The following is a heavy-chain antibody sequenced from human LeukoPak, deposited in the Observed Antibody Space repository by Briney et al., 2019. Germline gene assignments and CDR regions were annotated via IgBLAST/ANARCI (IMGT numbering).Heavy chain of an antibody. J-gene: IGHJ4*02. CDR1: GYSISRGYY. CDR2: ISHSGST. Sequence: PSETLSLTCTVSGYSISRGYYWGWIRQPPGKGLEWIGSISHSGSTYYNPSLKSRVTISVDTPKNQFSLKLSSVTAADTAVYYCARELIMLAPFGYWGQGTLVTVSS. D-gene: IGHD2-8*01. CDR3: ARELIMLAPFGY. V-gene: IGHV4-38-2*02.